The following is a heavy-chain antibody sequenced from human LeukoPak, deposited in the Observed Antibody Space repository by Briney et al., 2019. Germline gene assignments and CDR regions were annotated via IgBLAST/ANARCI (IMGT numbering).Heavy chain of an antibody. Sequence: ASVKVSCKASGYTFTSYAMNWVRQAPGQELEWMGWINTNTGNPTYAQGFTGRFVFSLDTSVSTAYLQISSLKAEDIAVYYCARCPGPFLGELELFDYWGQGTLVTVSS. J-gene: IGHJ4*02. CDR3: ARCPGPFLGELELFDY. CDR2: INTNTGNP. D-gene: IGHD1-7*01. CDR1: GYTFTSYA. V-gene: IGHV7-4-1*02.